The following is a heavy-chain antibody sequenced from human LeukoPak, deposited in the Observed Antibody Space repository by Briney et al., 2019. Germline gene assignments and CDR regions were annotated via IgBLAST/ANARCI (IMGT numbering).Heavy chain of an antibody. V-gene: IGHV1-8*02. Sequence: ASVKVSCKASGYTFTGYYMHWVRQAPGQGLEWMGWINPNSGNTGYAQKFQGRVTMTRNTSISTAYMELSSLRSEDTAVYYCARGGGIYDNWGQGTLVTVSS. CDR2: INPNSGNT. CDR1: GYTFTGYY. J-gene: IGHJ4*02. D-gene: IGHD3-22*01. CDR3: ARGGGIYDN.